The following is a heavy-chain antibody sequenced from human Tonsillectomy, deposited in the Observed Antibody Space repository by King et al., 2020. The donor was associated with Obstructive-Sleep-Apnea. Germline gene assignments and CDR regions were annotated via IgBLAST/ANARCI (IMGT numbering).Heavy chain of an antibody. CDR1: GYSFIGYY. CDR3: ASEYYNILTGYSALNY. Sequence: QLVQSGAEVKKPGASVKVSCKASGYSFIGYYMHWVRQAPGQGLEWMGWINPNSGGTNFAQKFQGRVTMTRDTSISTAYMELSRLRSDDTAVYYCASEYYNILTGYSALNYWGQGTLVTVSS. D-gene: IGHD3-9*01. J-gene: IGHJ4*02. CDR2: INPNSGGT. V-gene: IGHV1-2*02.